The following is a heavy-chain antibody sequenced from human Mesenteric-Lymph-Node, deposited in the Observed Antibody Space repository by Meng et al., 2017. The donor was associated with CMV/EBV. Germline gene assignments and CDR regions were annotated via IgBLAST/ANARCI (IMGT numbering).Heavy chain of an antibody. Sequence: SGFKFGDYYMSWIRQAPGKGLEWLSYIGESDTAAYYADSVKGRFTISRDNAKKSLYLQMNSLRAEDTAVYYCARDRVSVTSRPGWFDPWGQGTLVTVSS. V-gene: IGHV3-11*01. J-gene: IGHJ5*02. CDR1: GFKFGDYY. CDR2: IGESDTAA. CDR3: ARDRVSVTSRPGWFDP. D-gene: IGHD5/OR15-5a*01.